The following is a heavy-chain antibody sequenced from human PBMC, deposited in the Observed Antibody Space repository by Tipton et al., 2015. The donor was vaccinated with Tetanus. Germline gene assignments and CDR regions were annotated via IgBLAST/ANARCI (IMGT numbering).Heavy chain of an antibody. V-gene: IGHV4-39*07. Sequence: TLSLTCTVSGGSIRSSSYYWGWIRQPPGKGLEWIGTIYSGGSTYYNPSLKSRVTISVDTSKNQFSLNLNSVTAADTAVYYCARDPSGGVRYFDYWGQGTLVTVSS. CDR2: IYSGGST. CDR1: GGSIRSSSYY. J-gene: IGHJ4*02. D-gene: IGHD2-8*01. CDR3: ARDPSGGVRYFDY.